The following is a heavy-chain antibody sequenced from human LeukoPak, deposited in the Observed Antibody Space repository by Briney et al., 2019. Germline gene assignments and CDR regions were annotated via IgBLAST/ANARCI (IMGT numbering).Heavy chain of an antibody. J-gene: IGHJ3*02. D-gene: IGHD6-19*01. CDR1: GFSLSKYW. CDR2: INQDVSEK. CDR3: ARYGNGEWLAHYSFEI. V-gene: IGHV3-7*01. Sequence: GGSLRLSCAASGFSLSKYWMSWVRQAPEKGLEWVANINQDVSEKYYVDSVKGRFTISRDNADNSVYLQMNNLKAEDTAVYYCARYGNGEWLAHYSFEIWGQGTMVTVSS.